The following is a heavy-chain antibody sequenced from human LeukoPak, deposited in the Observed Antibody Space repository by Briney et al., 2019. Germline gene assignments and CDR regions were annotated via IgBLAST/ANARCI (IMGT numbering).Heavy chain of an antibody. D-gene: IGHD4-17*01. CDR1: GFTFSSYA. V-gene: IGHV3-30-3*01. Sequence: HPGGSLRLSCAASGFTFSSYAVHWVRQAPGKGLEWVAVTSYDESHKYYADSVKGRFTISRDNSKSTLDLQMNSLRPEDTAVYYCARGTVTPGHWYFDLWGRGTLVTVSS. CDR3: ARGTVTPGHWYFDL. CDR2: TSYDESHK. J-gene: IGHJ2*01.